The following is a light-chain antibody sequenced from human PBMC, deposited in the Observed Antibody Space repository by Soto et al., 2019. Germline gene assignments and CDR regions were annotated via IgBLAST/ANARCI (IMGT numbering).Light chain of an antibody. Sequence: EIVLTQSPGTLSLSPGERATLSCRASQSVSSSYLAWYQQKPGQAPRLLIYGASSRATGIPDRFSGSGSGTDFILTISRLEPEDFAVYYCQQYRSSPYTFGQGTKLEIK. V-gene: IGKV3-20*01. CDR3: QQYRSSPYT. CDR1: QSVSSSY. CDR2: GAS. J-gene: IGKJ2*01.